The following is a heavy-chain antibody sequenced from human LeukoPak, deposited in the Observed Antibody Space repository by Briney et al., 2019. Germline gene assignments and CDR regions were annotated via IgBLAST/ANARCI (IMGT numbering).Heavy chain of an antibody. D-gene: IGHD1-1*01. J-gene: IGHJ4*02. CDR1: GGSISSGGYY. V-gene: IGHV4-31*03. Sequence: PSQTLSLTCTVSGGSISSGGYYWSWIRQHPGKGLEWIGNIYYSGSTYYNPSLKSRVIISVDTSKNQFSLKVSSVTAVDTAVYYCARDTTLDYWGQGTLVTVSS. CDR3: ARDTTLDY. CDR2: IYYSGST.